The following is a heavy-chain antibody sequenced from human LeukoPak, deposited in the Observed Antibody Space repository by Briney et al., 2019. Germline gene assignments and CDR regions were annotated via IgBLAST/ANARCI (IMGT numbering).Heavy chain of an antibody. CDR2: IYSGST. Sequence: SETLSLTCTVPGDSITNSNYYWGWIRQPPGKGLEWIGNIYSGSTYYNPSLKSRVTISVDTSKNQFSLKLSSVTAADTAVYYCARASSGGVGFDYWGQGTLVTVSS. CDR1: GDSITNSNYY. CDR3: ARASSGGVGFDY. V-gene: IGHV4-39*07. D-gene: IGHD2-15*01. J-gene: IGHJ4*02.